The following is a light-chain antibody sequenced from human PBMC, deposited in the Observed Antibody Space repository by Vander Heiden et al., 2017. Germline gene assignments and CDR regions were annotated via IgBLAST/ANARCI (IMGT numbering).Light chain of an antibody. CDR3: NSYTSSVNWV. V-gene: IGLV2-14*03. CDR1: SSDVGAYHY. Sequence: QSALTQPASVSGSPGQSITISCTGTSSDVGAYHYVSWYQPHPGKAPRLMIYGSTRRPSGVSSRFSGTKAGNAASLTIAGHEAEDEADYYCNSYTSSVNWVFGGGTKLTVL. J-gene: IGLJ3*02. CDR2: GST.